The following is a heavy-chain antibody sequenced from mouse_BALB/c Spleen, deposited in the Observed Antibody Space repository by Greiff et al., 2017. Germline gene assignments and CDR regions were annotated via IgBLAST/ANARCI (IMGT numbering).Heavy chain of an antibody. D-gene: IGHD2-14*01. J-gene: IGHJ4*01. CDR3: ASYRYDYAMDY. CDR1: GFTFSDYY. V-gene: IGHV5-4*02. CDR2: ISDGGSYT. Sequence: EVQGVESGGGLVKPGGSLKLSCAASGFTFSDYYMYWVRQTPEKRLEWVATISDGGSYTYYPDSVKGRFTISRDNAKNNLYLQMSSLKSEDTAMYYCASYRYDYAMDYWGQGTSVTVSS.